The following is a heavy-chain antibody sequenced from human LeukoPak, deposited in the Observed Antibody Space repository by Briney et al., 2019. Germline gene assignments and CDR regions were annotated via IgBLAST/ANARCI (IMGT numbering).Heavy chain of an antibody. CDR2: ISSSGSTI. D-gene: IGHD3-9*01. J-gene: IGHJ6*02. CDR1: GFTFSSCE. V-gene: IGHV3-48*03. Sequence: GGSLRLSCAASGFTFSSCEMNWVRQAPGKGLEWVSYISSSGSTIYYADSVKGRFTISRDNAKNSLYLQMNSLRAEDTAVYYCARDLGYFDPVGDYYYYGMDVWGQGTTVTVSS. CDR3: ARDLGYFDPVGDYYYYGMDV.